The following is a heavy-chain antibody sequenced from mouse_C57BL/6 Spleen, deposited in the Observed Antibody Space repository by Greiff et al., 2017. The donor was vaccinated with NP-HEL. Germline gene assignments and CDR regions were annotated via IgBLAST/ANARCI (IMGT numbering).Heavy chain of an antibody. CDR3: ARESGTVVANFDY. CDR2: IYPRSGNT. J-gene: IGHJ2*01. V-gene: IGHV1-81*01. D-gene: IGHD1-1*01. Sequence: QVHVKQSGAELARPGASVKLSCKASGYTFTSYGISWVKQRTGQGLEWIGEIYPRSGNTYYNEKFKGKATLTADKSSSTAYMELRSLTSEDSAVYFCARESGTVVANFDYWGQGTTLTVSS. CDR1: GYTFTSYG.